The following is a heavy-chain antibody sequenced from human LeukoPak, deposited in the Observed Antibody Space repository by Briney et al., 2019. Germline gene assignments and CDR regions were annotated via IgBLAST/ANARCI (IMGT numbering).Heavy chain of an antibody. Sequence: GGSLRLSCAASGFTFSRYWMGWARQAPGKGLEWVATIKEDGDEKYYVDSVKGRFTISRDNAKKSLFLQMNSLRAEDTAVYYCAVHNGDYWGQGTRVTVSP. CDR1: GFTFSRYW. V-gene: IGHV3-7*05. CDR3: AVHNGDY. J-gene: IGHJ4*02. D-gene: IGHD2-8*01. CDR2: IKEDGDEK.